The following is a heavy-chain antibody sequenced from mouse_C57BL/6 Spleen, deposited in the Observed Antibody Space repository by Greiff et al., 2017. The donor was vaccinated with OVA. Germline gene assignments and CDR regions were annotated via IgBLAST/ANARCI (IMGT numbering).Heavy chain of an antibody. Sequence: QVQLQQPGTELVKPGASVKLSCKASGYTFTSYWMHWVKQRPGQGLEWIGNINPSNGGTNYNEKFKSKATLTVDKSSSTAYMQRSSLTSEDSAVYYCAREGDYYDYDAGYWYFDVWGTGTTVTVSS. CDR3: AREGDYYDYDAGYWYFDV. CDR2: INPSNGGT. D-gene: IGHD2-4*01. V-gene: IGHV1-53*01. J-gene: IGHJ1*03. CDR1: GYTFTSYW.